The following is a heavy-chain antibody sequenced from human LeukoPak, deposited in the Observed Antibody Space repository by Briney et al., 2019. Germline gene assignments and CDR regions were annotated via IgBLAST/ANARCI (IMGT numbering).Heavy chain of an antibody. CDR3: ARGAYYYDSSGYYYEPDAFDI. J-gene: IGHJ3*02. Sequence: ASVKVSCKASGYTFTGYYIHWVRQAPGEGLEWMGWINPNSGGTHSAQKFQGRVTMTRDTSISTAYMELSRLRSEDTAVYYCARGAYYYDSSGYYYEPDAFDIWGQGTMVTVSS. CDR2: INPNSGGT. D-gene: IGHD3-22*01. CDR1: GYTFTGYY. V-gene: IGHV1-2*02.